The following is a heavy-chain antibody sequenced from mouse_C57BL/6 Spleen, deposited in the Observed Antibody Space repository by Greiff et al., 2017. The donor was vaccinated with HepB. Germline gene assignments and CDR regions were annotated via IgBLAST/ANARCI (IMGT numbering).Heavy chain of an antibody. CDR1: GYTFTSYW. J-gene: IGHJ2*01. CDR3: ARHYGSSLRFDY. D-gene: IGHD1-1*01. CDR2: IYPGSGST. V-gene: IGHV1-55*01. Sequence: QVQLQQPGAELVKPGASVKMSCKASGYTFTSYWITWVKQRPGQGLEWIGDIYPGSGSTNYNEKFKSKATLTVDTSSSTAYMQLSSLTSEDSAVYYGARHYGSSLRFDYWGQGTTLTVSS.